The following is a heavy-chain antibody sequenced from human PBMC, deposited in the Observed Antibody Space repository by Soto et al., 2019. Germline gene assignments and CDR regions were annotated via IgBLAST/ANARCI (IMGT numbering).Heavy chain of an antibody. CDR1: GYTFTGYY. D-gene: IGHD2-15*01. Sequence: QVQLVQSGAEVKKPGASVKVSCKASGYTFTGYYMHWVRQAPGQGLEWMGWINPNSGGTNYAQKFQGWVTMTRDTSISTAYMELSRLRSDDTAVYYCARDRYCSGGSCYSTNYYYYYGMDVWDQGTTVTVSS. CDR3: ARDRYCSGGSCYSTNYYYYYGMDV. CDR2: INPNSGGT. V-gene: IGHV1-2*04. J-gene: IGHJ6*02.